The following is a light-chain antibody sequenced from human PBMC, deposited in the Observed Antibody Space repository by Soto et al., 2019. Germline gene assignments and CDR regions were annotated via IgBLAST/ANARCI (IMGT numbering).Light chain of an antibody. CDR3: QQRASWPIT. CDR1: QSISNY. Sequence: EIVLTQSPATLSLSPGERATLSCRAGQSISNYVAWYQQKPGQAPRLLIYHASDRATGIPARFSGSGSETDFTLTISSLEPEDFAVYYCQQRASWPITFGPGTKVDI. J-gene: IGKJ3*01. CDR2: HAS. V-gene: IGKV3-11*01.